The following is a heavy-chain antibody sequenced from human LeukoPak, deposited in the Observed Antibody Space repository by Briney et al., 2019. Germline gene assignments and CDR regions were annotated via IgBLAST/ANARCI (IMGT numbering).Heavy chain of an antibody. Sequence: GGSLRLSCAASGFTLSNYAMSWVRQAPGKGLQWVSSINGGDIISYADSVEGRFTISRDKPRNTVYLQMNSLRPEDSAIYYCASDYPRYYYYMDVWGKGTTVTVSS. D-gene: IGHD4/OR15-4a*01. CDR1: GFTLSNYA. CDR2: INGGDII. CDR3: ASDYPRYYYYMDV. J-gene: IGHJ6*03. V-gene: IGHV3-23*01.